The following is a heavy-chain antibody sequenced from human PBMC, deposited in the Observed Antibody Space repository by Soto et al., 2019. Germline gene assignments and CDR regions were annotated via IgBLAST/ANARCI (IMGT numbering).Heavy chain of an antibody. V-gene: IGHV4-59*08. CDR3: ARHWKSYDYVWGTGWFDP. D-gene: IGHD3-16*01. CDR2: IYYSGST. J-gene: IGHJ5*02. CDR1: GGSISSYY. Sequence: SETLSLTCTVSGGSISSYYWSWIRQPPGKGLEWIGYIYYSGSTNYNPSLKSRVTISVDTSKNQFSLKLSSVTAADTAVYYCARHWKSYDYVWGTGWFDPWGQGTLVT.